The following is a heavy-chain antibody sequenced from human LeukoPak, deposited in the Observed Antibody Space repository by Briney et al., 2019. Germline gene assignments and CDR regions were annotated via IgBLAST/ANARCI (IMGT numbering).Heavy chain of an antibody. CDR3: ARDSCSGATCTDY. Sequence: GGSLRLSCAASGFTFSSHTMNWVRQAPGKGLEWVSSISSTSTYIYYPDSMNGRFTISRDNAKNSLYLQMNSLRPEDTAVYYCARDSCSGATCTDYWGKGTLVTVSS. V-gene: IGHV3-21*01. CDR1: GFTFSSHT. J-gene: IGHJ4*02. CDR2: ISSTSTYI. D-gene: IGHD2-15*01.